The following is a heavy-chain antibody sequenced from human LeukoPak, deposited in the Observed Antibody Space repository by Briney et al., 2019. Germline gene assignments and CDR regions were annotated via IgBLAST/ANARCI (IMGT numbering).Heavy chain of an antibody. Sequence: ASVKVSCKASGYTFTSYDINWVRQATGQGLEWMGWMNPNSGNTGYAQKFQGRVTITRNTSISTAYMELSSLRSEDTAVYYCARSGLGYCSSTSCWGYYYYYMDVWDKGTTVTISS. CDR1: GYTFTSYD. CDR3: ARSGLGYCSSTSCWGYYYYYMDV. V-gene: IGHV1-8*03. J-gene: IGHJ6*03. D-gene: IGHD2-2*01. CDR2: MNPNSGNT.